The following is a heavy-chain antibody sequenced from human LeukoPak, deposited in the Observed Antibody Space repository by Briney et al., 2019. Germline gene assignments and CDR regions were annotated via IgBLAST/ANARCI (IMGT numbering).Heavy chain of an antibody. J-gene: IGHJ4*02. CDR1: GGTFSSYA. CDR2: IIPIFGTA. CDR3: ARAGVWGSYRYISY. D-gene: IGHD3-16*02. V-gene: IGHV1-69*13. Sequence: ASVKVSCKASGGTFSSYAISWVRQAPGQGLEWMGGIIPIFGTANYAQKFQGRVTITADESTSTAYMELSSLRSEDTAVYYCARAGVWGSYRYISYWGQGTLVTVSS.